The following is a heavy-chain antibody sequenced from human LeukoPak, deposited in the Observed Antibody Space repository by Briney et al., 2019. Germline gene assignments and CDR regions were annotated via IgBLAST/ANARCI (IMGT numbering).Heavy chain of an antibody. D-gene: IGHD2-15*01. Sequence: SETLSLTCTVSGGSISYFYWSWIRQPAGKGLEWIGRIYTSGSTNYNPSLKSRVTMSVDTSKKQFSLKLSSVTAADTAVYYCARHRSGGSQDDAFDIWGQGTMVTVSS. V-gene: IGHV4-4*07. CDR2: IYTSGST. CDR3: ARHRSGGSQDDAFDI. J-gene: IGHJ3*02. CDR1: GGSISYFY.